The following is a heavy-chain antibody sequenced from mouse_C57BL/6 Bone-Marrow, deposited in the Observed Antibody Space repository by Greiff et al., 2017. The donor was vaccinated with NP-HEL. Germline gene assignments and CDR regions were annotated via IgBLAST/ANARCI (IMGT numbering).Heavy chain of an antibody. CDR3: ARHDGYYDAMDY. J-gene: IGHJ4*01. CDR1: GFTFSDYY. CDR2: ISNGGGST. V-gene: IGHV5-12*01. D-gene: IGHD2-3*01. Sequence: EVNVVESGGGLVQPGGSLKLSCAASGFTFSDYYMYWVRQTPEKRLEWVAYISNGGGSTYYQANVKGRFTISRDNANNTPYLQMSRLKSEDTAIYYCARHDGYYDAMDYWGQGTSVTVSS.